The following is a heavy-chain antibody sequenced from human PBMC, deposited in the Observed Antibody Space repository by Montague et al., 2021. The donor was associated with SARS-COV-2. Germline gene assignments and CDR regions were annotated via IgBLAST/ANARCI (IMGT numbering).Heavy chain of an antibody. D-gene: IGHD3-22*01. J-gene: IGHJ3*02. CDR1: GITFSGYE. Sequence: SLRLSCAASGITFSGYEMNWVRQAPVKGLEWVSYISSSGSTIYYXDSVKGRFTISRDNAKNSLYLQMNSLRAEDTAVYYCARGRITMIVVVPHNAFDIWGQGTMVTVSS. CDR3: ARGRITMIVVVPHNAFDI. CDR2: ISSSGSTI. V-gene: IGHV3-48*03.